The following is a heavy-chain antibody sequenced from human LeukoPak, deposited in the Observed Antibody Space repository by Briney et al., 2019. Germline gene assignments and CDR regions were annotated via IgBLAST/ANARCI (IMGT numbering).Heavy chain of an antibody. CDR3: ARHANPWLEH. Sequence: SETLSLTCTVSGRSISSYYWSWIRQPPGKGLEWIGYIYYSGSTNYNPSLKSRVTISVDTSKNQFSLKLSSVTAADTAVYYCARHANPWLEHWGQGTLVTVSS. CDR1: GRSISSYY. D-gene: IGHD3-9*01. J-gene: IGHJ1*01. V-gene: IGHV4-59*08. CDR2: IYYSGST.